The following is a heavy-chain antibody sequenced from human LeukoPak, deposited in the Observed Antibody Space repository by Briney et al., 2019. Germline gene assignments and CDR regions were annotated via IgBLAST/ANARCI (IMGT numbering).Heavy chain of an antibody. Sequence: GGSLRLSCAASGFTVSRNYMSWVRQAPGKGLEWVSVINSGGSTYYADSVKGRFTISRDNSKNTLYLQMNSLRAEGTAVYYCARGGEYYYARNYYYYGMDVWGQGTTVTVSS. CDR2: INSGGST. D-gene: IGHD3-10*01. CDR3: ARGGEYYYARNYYYYGMDV. CDR1: GFTVSRNY. V-gene: IGHV3-53*01. J-gene: IGHJ6*02.